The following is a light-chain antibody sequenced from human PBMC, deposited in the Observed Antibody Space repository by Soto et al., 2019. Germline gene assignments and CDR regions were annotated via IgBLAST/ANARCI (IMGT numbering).Light chain of an antibody. CDR2: DVT. Sequence: IVLTQSPATLSLSPGERATLSCRASQSVSNYLAWYQQKPGQAPRLLIYDVTNRATGIPARFSGSGSGTDFTLTISSLEPEDFAVYYCQSLFTFGPGTKVDIK. CDR1: QSVSNY. V-gene: IGKV3-11*01. J-gene: IGKJ3*01. CDR3: QSLFT.